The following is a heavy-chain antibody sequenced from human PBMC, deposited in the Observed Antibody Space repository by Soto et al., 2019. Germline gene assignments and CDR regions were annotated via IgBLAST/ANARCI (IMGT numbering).Heavy chain of an antibody. D-gene: IGHD3-22*01. Sequence: ESGGGVVQPGRSLRLSCAASGFAFSSYAMHWVRQAPGKGLAWVAVISYDGSNKYYADSVKGRFTISRDNSKNTLYLQMNSLRAEDTAVYYCARDHFYDSSGTSPNYWGQGTLVTVSS. V-gene: IGHV3-30-3*01. CDR3: ARDHFYDSSGTSPNY. J-gene: IGHJ4*02. CDR1: GFAFSSYA. CDR2: ISYDGSNK.